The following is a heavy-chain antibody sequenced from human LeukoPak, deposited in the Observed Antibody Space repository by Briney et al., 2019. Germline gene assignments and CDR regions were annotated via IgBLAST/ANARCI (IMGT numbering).Heavy chain of an antibody. CDR1: GFSVSSNY. CDR2: IYSGGST. D-gene: IGHD4-23*01. V-gene: IGHV3-66*01. J-gene: IGHJ4*02. CDR3: ARAPLPPLGDYGGNLDS. Sequence: PGGSLRLSCAASGFSVSSNYMSWVRQAPGKGLEWVSVIYSGGSTYYADSVKGRFTISRDNSKNTLYLQMNSLRPEDTALYYCARAPLPPLGDYGGNLDSWGQGALVTVSS.